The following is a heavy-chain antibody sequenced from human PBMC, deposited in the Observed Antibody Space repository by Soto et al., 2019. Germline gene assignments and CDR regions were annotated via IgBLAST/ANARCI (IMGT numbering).Heavy chain of an antibody. CDR1: GGSISSSSYY. D-gene: IGHD3-22*01. CDR2: IYYSGST. CDR3: ASRGALYYYDYGAFEI. J-gene: IGHJ3*02. Sequence: QLQLQESGPGLVKPSETLSLTCTVSGGSISSSSYYWGWIRQPPGKGLEWIGSIYYSGSTYYNPSLESRVTISVVTSETQFSLKLSSVTAADPAVYYCASRGALYYYDYGAFEIWGQGTMVTVSS. V-gene: IGHV4-39*01.